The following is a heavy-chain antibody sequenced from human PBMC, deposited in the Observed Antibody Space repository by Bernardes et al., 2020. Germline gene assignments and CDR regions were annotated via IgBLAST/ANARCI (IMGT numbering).Heavy chain of an antibody. V-gene: IGHV3-74*01. CDR1: GFTFSSFW. Sequence: GGSLRLSCAASGFTFSSFWMHWVRQAPGKGLVWVSRINSDGSSTTYADSVKGRFTISRDHAKNTLYLQMNSLRAEDTAVYSCARPARRAARGTPYYYYYGMDVWGQGTTVTVSS. J-gene: IGHJ6*02. D-gene: IGHD6-13*01. CDR3: ARPARRAARGTPYYYYYGMDV. CDR2: INSDGSST.